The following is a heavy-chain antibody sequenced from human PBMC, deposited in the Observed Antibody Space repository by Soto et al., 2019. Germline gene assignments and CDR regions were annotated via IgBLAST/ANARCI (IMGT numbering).Heavy chain of an antibody. V-gene: IGHV3-7*01. CDR1: GFTFSNYW. CDR2: INQDGSDK. CDR3: ASNEPSYYYAVDV. Sequence: GGSLRLSCAASGFTFSNYWVTWVRQAPGKGLEWVANINQDGSDKLYVDSVKGRFTISRDNAKYSLYLQMDSLRAEDTAVYYCASNEPSYYYAVDVWGQGTTVT. J-gene: IGHJ6*02.